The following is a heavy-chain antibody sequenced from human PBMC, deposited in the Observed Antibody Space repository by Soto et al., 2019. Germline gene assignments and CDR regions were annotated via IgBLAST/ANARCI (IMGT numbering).Heavy chain of an antibody. D-gene: IGHD4-4*01. J-gene: IGHJ6*02. CDR2: VFYTGRA. V-gene: IGHV4-59*01. CDR1: GGSLGSSY. Sequence: SETLSLTSTVSGGSLGSSYWRWIRQPPGQGLAWIGYVFYTGRANYNASLKSRVSISLDTSNYQFSLKLSSVTAADTAVYYCARDGDGRMTTNPYYYNGMDVWGPGTTVTVSS. CDR3: ARDGDGRMTTNPYYYNGMDV.